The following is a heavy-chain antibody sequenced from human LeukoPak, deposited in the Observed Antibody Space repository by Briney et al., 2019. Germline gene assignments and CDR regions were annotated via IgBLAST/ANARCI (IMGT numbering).Heavy chain of an antibody. V-gene: IGHV3-21*01. CDR3: ANYGDYVRHYYFDY. Sequence: GGSLRLSCAASGFTFSSYNMNWVRQAPGKGLEWVSSISSSSSYIYYADSVKGRFTISRDNAKNSLYLQMNSLRAEDTAVYYCANYGDYVRHYYFDYWGQGTLVTVSS. CDR1: GFTFSSYN. D-gene: IGHD4-17*01. CDR2: ISSSSSYI. J-gene: IGHJ4*02.